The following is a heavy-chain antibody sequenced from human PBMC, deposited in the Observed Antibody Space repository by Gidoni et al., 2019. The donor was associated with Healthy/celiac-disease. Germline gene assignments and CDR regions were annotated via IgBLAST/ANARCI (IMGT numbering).Heavy chain of an antibody. Sequence: QVQLQESGPGLVKPSQTLSLTCTVSGGSISSGSYYWSWIRQPAGKGLEWIGRLYTSGSTNYNPSLKSRVTMSVDTSKNQFSLKLSSVTAADTAVYYCARETVTSGPSLDYWGQGTLVTVSS. V-gene: IGHV4-61*02. D-gene: IGHD4-17*01. CDR1: GGSISSGSYY. CDR3: ARETVTSGPSLDY. CDR2: LYTSGST. J-gene: IGHJ4*02.